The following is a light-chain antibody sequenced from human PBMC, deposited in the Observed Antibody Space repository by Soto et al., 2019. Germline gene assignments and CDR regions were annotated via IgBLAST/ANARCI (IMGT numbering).Light chain of an antibody. J-gene: IGLJ2*01. CDR1: NSNIGAGYD. CDR2: GNS. V-gene: IGLV1-40*01. Sequence: QSVLTQPPSVSGAPGQRVTISCTGNNSNIGAGYDVHWYQQLPGTAPKLLIYGNSNRPSGVPDRFSGSKSGTSASLAITGLQAEDEADYYCQSHDNSLSGVVFGGGTKLTVL. CDR3: QSHDNSLSGVV.